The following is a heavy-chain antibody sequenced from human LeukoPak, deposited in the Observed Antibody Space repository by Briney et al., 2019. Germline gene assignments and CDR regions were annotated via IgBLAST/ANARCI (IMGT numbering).Heavy chain of an antibody. V-gene: IGHV3-7*01. D-gene: IGHD6-19*01. Sequence: GGSLRLSCAASGFTFSSYWMSWVRQAPGKGLEWVANIKQDGSEKYYVDSVKGRFTISRDNAKNSLYLQMNSLRAEDTAAYYCARVSLGWQWLVPFDYWGQGTLVTVSS. CDR1: GFTFSSYW. CDR3: ARVSLGWQWLVPFDY. J-gene: IGHJ4*02. CDR2: IKQDGSEK.